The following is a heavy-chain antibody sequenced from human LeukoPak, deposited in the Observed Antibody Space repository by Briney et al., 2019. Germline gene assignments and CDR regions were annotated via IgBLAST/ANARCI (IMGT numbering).Heavy chain of an antibody. D-gene: IGHD6-19*01. CDR2: ISWNSGTI. Sequence: GGSLRLSCAASGNYWMHWVRQAPGKGLEWVSGISWNSGTIDYADSVRGRLTISRDNAKNSLYLQMDSLRVEDTAFYYCAKDNRRHYTSGPNPDSLHWGQGALVTVSS. CDR1: GNYW. J-gene: IGHJ4*02. V-gene: IGHV3-9*01. CDR3: AKDNRRHYTSGPNPDSLH.